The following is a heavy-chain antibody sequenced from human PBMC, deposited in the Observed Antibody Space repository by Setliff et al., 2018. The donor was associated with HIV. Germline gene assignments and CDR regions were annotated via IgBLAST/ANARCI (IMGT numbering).Heavy chain of an antibody. V-gene: IGHV4-39*01. Sequence: TCTVSGGSISSSSYYWGWIRQPPGKGLEWIGSIYYSGSTYYNPSLKSRVTISVDTSKNQFSLKLTSLTAADTAVYYCARQLVRRRVAFDIWGQGTMVTVSS. CDR3: ARQLVRRRVAFDI. CDR2: IYYSGST. CDR1: GGSISSSSYY. J-gene: IGHJ3*02. D-gene: IGHD6-13*01.